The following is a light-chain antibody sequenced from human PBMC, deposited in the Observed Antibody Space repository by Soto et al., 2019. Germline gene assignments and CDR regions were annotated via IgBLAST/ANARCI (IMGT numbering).Light chain of an antibody. CDR2: DVR. CDR1: SSDVGGYNY. J-gene: IGLJ1*01. V-gene: IGLV2-14*01. CDR3: SSYTSISTYV. Sequence: LTQPASVSGSPGQSITISCTGTSSDVGGYNYVSWYQQHPGKAPKLMIYDVRNRPSGVSNRFSGSKSVNTASLTISGLQAEDEADYYCSSYTSISTYVFGTGTKVTVL.